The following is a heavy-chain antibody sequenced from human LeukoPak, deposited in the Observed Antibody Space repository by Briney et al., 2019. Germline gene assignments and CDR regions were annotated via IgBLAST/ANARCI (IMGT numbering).Heavy chain of an antibody. D-gene: IGHD2-2*01. CDR2: INHSGST. V-gene: IGHV4-34*01. CDR3: AKPRSKYQLRGGSSFDY. J-gene: IGHJ4*02. Sequence: SETLSLTCAVYGGSFSGYYWSWIRQPPGKGLEWIGEINHSGSTNYNPSLKSRVTISVDTSKNQFSLKLSSVTAADTAVYYWAKPRSKYQLRGGSSFDYWGQETLVTVSS. CDR1: GGSFSGYY.